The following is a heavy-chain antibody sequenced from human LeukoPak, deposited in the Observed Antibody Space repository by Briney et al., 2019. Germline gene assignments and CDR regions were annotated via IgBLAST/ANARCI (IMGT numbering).Heavy chain of an antibody. J-gene: IGHJ5*02. CDR1: GYTFTGYY. CDR2: INPSSGGT. Sequence: ASVKVSCKGSGYTFTGYYMHWVRQAPGQGREWVGWINPSSGGTNYAQKFQGWVTMTRDTSISTAYMELSRLRSDDTAVYYCARSPSLILPGARENWFDPWGQGTLVTVSS. V-gene: IGHV1-2*04. D-gene: IGHD3-9*01. CDR3: ARSPSLILPGARENWFDP.